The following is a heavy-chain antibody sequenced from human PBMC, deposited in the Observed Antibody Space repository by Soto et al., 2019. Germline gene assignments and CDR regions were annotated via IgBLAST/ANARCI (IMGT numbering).Heavy chain of an antibody. CDR1: GFTVSSNY. D-gene: IGHD6-13*01. V-gene: IGHV3-53*01. J-gene: IGHJ6*02. CDR3: AREGVGEVAAAGTLLYYYYGMDV. Sequence: PGGSLRLSCAASGFTVSSNYMSWVRQAPGKGLEWVSVIYSGGSTYYADSVKGRFTISRDNSKNTLYLQMNSLRAEDTAVYYCAREGVGEVAAAGTLLYYYYGMDVWGQGTRVTVYS. CDR2: IYSGGST.